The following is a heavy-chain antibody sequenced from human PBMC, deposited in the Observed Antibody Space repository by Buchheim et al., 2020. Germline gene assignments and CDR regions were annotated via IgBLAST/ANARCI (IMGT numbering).Heavy chain of an antibody. V-gene: IGHV3-23*04. D-gene: IGHD3-22*01. Sequence: EVQLVESGGGLVQTGGSLRLSCAASGFTFSDHYMDWVRQAPGKGLEWVSGISGSGGSTYYADSVKGRFTISRDNSKNTLYLQMNSLRAEDTAVYYCAKDLRLNYYDSSGYYPRFDYWGQGTL. CDR2: ISGSGGST. CDR1: GFTFSDHY. J-gene: IGHJ4*02. CDR3: AKDLRLNYYDSSGYYPRFDY.